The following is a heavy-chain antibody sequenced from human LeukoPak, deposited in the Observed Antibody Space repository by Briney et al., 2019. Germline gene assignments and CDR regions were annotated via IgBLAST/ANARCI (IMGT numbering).Heavy chain of an antibody. CDR3: ARDLGDYYDPEGFGY. CDR2: IYYSGST. V-gene: IGHV4-59*12. D-gene: IGHD3-22*01. J-gene: IGHJ4*02. Sequence: SETLSLTCTVSGGSISSYYWSWIRQPPGKGLEWIGYIYYSGSTNYNPSLKSRVTISVDTSKNQFSLKLSSVTAADTAVYYCARDLGDYYDPEGFGYWGQGTLVTVSS. CDR1: GGSISSYY.